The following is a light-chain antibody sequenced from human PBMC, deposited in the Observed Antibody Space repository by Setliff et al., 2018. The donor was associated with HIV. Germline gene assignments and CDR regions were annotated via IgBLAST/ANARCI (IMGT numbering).Light chain of an antibody. V-gene: IGLV2-23*02. J-gene: IGLJ1*01. Sequence: ALTQPASVSGSPGQSITLSCTGTSSDVGSYNLVSWYQHHPGKAPKLMIYEVSKRPSGVSNRFSGSKSGNTASLTISGLQAEDEADYYCCSYAGSSTYVFGTGTKV. CDR3: CSYAGSSTYV. CDR2: EVS. CDR1: SSDVGSYNL.